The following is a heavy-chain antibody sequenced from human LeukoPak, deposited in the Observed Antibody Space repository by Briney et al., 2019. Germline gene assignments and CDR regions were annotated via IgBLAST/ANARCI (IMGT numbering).Heavy chain of an antibody. Sequence: SETLSLTCTVSGGSISSYYWSWIRQPPGKGLEWIGYIYYSGSTSYNPSLKSRVTISVDTSKNQFSLKLSSVTAADTAVYYCARGQYDSSGYFVSFDYWGQGTLVTVSS. J-gene: IGHJ4*02. V-gene: IGHV4-59*01. CDR3: ARGQYDSSGYFVSFDY. CDR2: IYYSGST. CDR1: GGSISSYY. D-gene: IGHD3-22*01.